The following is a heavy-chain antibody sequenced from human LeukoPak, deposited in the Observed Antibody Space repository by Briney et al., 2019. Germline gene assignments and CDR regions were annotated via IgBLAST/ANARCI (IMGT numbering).Heavy chain of an antibody. Sequence: GASVTVSCKASGYTFTSYGISWVRQAPGQGLEWMGWISAYNGNTNYAQKLQGRVTMTADTSTSTAYMELRSLRSDDTAVYYCARDPTKLRYYYDHSNWFDPWGQGTLVTVSS. CDR2: ISAYNGNT. CDR3: ARDPTKLRYYYDHSNWFDP. D-gene: IGHD3-22*01. CDR1: GYTFTSYG. V-gene: IGHV1-18*01. J-gene: IGHJ5*02.